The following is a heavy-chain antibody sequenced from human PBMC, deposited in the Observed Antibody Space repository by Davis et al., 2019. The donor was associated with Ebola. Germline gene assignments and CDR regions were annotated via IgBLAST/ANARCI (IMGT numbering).Heavy chain of an antibody. V-gene: IGHV3-23*01. CDR2: ISGSGGST. Sequence: GESLTIPCAASGFTFSSYAMSRVRQAPGKGLEWVSAISGSGGSTYYADSVKGRFTISRDNSKSTLYLQMNSLGAENTAVYYCAKDGMDVWGQGTTVTVSS. CDR3: AKDGMDV. CDR1: GFTFSSYA. J-gene: IGHJ6*02.